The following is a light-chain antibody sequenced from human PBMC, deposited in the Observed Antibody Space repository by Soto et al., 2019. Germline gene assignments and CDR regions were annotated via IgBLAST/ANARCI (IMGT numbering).Light chain of an antibody. CDR3: AAWDGSLNGWV. J-gene: IGLJ7*01. Sequence: QSVLTQAPSASGTPGQRVTISCSGSNSNIGSNTVSWYQQVSGTAPKVLIYNNDQRPSGVPDRLSGSKSGTSASLAIGGLQSEDEADYYCAAWDGSLNGWVFGGGTQLTVL. CDR1: NSNIGSNT. V-gene: IGLV1-44*01. CDR2: NND.